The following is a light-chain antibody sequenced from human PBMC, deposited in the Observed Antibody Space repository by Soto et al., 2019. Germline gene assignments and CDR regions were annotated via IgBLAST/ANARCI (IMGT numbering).Light chain of an antibody. CDR3: QHYNNPPPWT. J-gene: IGKJ1*01. CDR1: KSVSSN. Sequence: IVVTQSPSALSVSQGERATFSCRSSKSVSSNLAWYQKKPGQAPRLIIYAASITATGIPARFSGSGSGTEFTLTISTLQPEDFALYYCQHYNNPPPWTFGQGTKVDIK. V-gene: IGKV3-15*01. CDR2: AAS.